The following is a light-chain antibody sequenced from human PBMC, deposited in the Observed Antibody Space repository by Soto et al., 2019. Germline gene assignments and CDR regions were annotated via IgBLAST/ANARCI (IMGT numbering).Light chain of an antibody. CDR1: QRIGSN. Sequence: EIVLTQSPVTLSVSPGERATLSCTASQRIGSNLAWYQQKAGQAPRLLIYGASTRATGIPDTFSGTGSATAFTLTLGSLQSDDVAVYYCQQYYDWPQPFGQGTKVEIK. CDR2: GAS. CDR3: QQYYDWPQP. J-gene: IGKJ1*01. V-gene: IGKV3-15*01.